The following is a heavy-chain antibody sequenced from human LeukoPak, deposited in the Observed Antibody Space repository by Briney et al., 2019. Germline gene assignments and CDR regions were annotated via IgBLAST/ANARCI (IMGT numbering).Heavy chain of an antibody. D-gene: IGHD6-19*01. CDR1: GGSISSYY. Sequence: PSETLSLTCTVSGGSISSYYWSWIRQPPGKGLEWIGYIYYSGSTYYNPSLKSRATISVDTSKNQFSLKLSSVTAADTAVYYCARDGSYSSGWHTFDYWGQGTLVTVSS. J-gene: IGHJ4*02. V-gene: IGHV4-59*01. CDR2: IYYSGST. CDR3: ARDGSYSSGWHTFDY.